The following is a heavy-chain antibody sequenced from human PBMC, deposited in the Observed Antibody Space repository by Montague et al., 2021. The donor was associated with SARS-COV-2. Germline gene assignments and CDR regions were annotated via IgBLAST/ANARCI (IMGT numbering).Heavy chain of an antibody. CDR2: IDWDDDK. D-gene: IGHD3-22*01. CDR3: AREYYYDSSGYYGYAFDI. J-gene: IGHJ3*02. Sequence: PALVKPTQTLTLTCTFSGFSLGTSGMCVSWIRQPPGKALEWLARIDWDDDKYYSTSLKTRLTISKDTSKNQVVLTMTNMDPVDTATYYCAREYYYDSSGYYGYAFDIWGQGTMVTVSS. CDR1: GFSLGTSGMC. V-gene: IGHV2-70*11.